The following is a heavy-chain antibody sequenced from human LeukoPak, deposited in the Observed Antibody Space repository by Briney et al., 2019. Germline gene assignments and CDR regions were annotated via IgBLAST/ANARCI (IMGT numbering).Heavy chain of an antibody. J-gene: IGHJ4*02. CDR3: ARWGVYSSSWYTFDY. V-gene: IGHV3-11*06. CDR1: GFTFSDYY. CDR2: ISSSSSYT. D-gene: IGHD6-13*01. Sequence: KPGGSLRLSCAASGFTFSDYYMNWIRQAPGKGLEWVSYISSSSSYTDYADSVKGRFTISRDNAKNSLNLQMNSLRAEDTAVYYCARWGVYSSSWYTFDYWGQGTLVTVSS.